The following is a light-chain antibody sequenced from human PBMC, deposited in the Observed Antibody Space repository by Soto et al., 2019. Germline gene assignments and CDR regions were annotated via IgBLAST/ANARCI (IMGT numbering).Light chain of an antibody. CDR3: QQRSTWPLT. CDR2: DAS. CDR1: QNVGGY. V-gene: IGKV3-11*01. J-gene: IGKJ4*01. Sequence: EIVLTQSPATLSLSPGERATLSCRASQNVGGYLAWYQQKPDQAPRLLIYDASIRATGIPARFSVSGSGTDFSLTISSIETEDVAVDYCQQRSTWPLTFGGGTKVEIK.